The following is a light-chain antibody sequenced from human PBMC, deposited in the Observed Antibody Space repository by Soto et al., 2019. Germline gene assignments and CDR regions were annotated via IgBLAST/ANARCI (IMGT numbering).Light chain of an antibody. CDR1: QRISTSY. V-gene: IGKV3-20*01. CDR3: QQYGDSPFT. Sequence: EIVLTQSPGTLSLSAGERATLSCRASQRISTSYLAWYQQKPGRAPRVLVYGTSTRATGIPSRFSGSGSGTDFTLTISRLEPEDFAVYYFQQYGDSPFTFGPGTKVDIK. CDR2: GTS. J-gene: IGKJ3*01.